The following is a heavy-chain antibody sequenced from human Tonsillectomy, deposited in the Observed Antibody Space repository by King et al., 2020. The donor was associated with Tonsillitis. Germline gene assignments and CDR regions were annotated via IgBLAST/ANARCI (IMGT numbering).Heavy chain of an antibody. CDR2: IYYSGST. CDR3: ARLGNIRDDEYYYDSSGYLYDY. J-gene: IGHJ4*02. D-gene: IGHD3-22*01. Sequence: QLQESGPGLVKPSETLSLTCTVSGGSISSSSYYWGWIRQPPGKGLEWIGSIYYSGSTYYNQSLKSRVTISVDTSKNQFSLKLSSVTAADTAVYYCARLGNIRDDEYYYDSSGYLYDYWGQGTLVTVSS. CDR1: GGSISSSSYY. V-gene: IGHV4-39*01.